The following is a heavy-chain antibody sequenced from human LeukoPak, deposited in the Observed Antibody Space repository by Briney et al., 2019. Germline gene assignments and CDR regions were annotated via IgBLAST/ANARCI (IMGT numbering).Heavy chain of an antibody. D-gene: IGHD2-15*01. CDR2: INYGDGVT. J-gene: IGHJ4*02. Sequence: GGSLRLSCETSDFAFSNYAMSWVRQAPGRGLEWVSGINYGDGVTYYADSVKGRFTISRDNSKNTLYLQMNSLRAEDTAVYYCAKDLVVVAATHPDFDYWGQGTLVTVSS. V-gene: IGHV3-23*01. CDR1: DFAFSNYA. CDR3: AKDLVVVAATHPDFDY.